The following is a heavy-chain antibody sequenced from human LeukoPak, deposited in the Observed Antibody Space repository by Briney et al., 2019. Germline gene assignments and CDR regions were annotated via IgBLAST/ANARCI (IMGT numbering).Heavy chain of an antibody. CDR2: ISYDGSNK. V-gene: IGHV3-30*04. CDR1: GFTFSSYA. Sequence: PGRSLRLSCAASGFTFSSYAMHWVRQAPGKGLEWVVVISYDGSNKYYADSVKGRFTISRDNSKNTLYLQMNSLRAEDTAVYYCARAPYYPYGPGDYWGQGTLVTVSS. J-gene: IGHJ4*02. D-gene: IGHD3-10*01. CDR3: ARAPYYPYGPGDY.